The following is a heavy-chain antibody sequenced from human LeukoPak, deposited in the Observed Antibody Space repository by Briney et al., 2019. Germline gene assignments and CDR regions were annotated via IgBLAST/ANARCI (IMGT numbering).Heavy chain of an antibody. CDR1: GFTFRSYA. CDR2: ITSNGGST. V-gene: IGHV3-64D*06. Sequence: GGSLRLSCSASGFTFRSYAMYWVRQAPGKGLEFVSAITSNGGSTYYADSVKGRFTVSRDNSKNTLYLQMSSLRAEDTAVYYCVKESPMITLVSQVTGWGQGTRVTVSS. J-gene: IGHJ4*02. D-gene: IGHD3-16*01. CDR3: VKESPMITLVSQVTG.